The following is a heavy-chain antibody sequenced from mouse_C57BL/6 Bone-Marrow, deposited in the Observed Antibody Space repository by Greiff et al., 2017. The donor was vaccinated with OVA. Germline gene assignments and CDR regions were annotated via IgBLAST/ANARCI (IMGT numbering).Heavy chain of an antibody. CDR3: ARSLLAFYAMDY. D-gene: IGHD1-1*01. CDR2: IDPSDSYT. V-gene: IGHV1-69*01. J-gene: IGHJ4*01. CDR1: GYTFTSYW. Sequence: QVQLQQPGAELVMPGASVKLSCKASGYTFTSYWMHWVKQRPGQGLEWIGEIDPSDSYTNYNQKFKGKSTLTVDKPSSTAYMQLSSLTSEDSAVYYCARSLLAFYAMDYWGQGTSVTVSS.